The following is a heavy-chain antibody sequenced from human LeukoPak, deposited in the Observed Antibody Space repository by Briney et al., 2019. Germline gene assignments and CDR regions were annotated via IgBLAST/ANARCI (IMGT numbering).Heavy chain of an antibody. CDR2: IKSDGTT. CDR3: ARLRRGY. CDR1: GLTVSSNH. J-gene: IGHJ4*02. Sequence: PGGYLRLSCAASGLTVSSNHMSWVRQAPGKGLEWVSLIKSDGTTEYADSVKGRFTISRDNSKNTLFLQMNSLRVEDTAVYYCARLRRGYWGRGTPVTVSS. V-gene: IGHV3-53*01.